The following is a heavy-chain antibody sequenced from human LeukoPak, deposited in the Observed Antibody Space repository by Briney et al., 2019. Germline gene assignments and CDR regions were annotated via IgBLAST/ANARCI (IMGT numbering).Heavy chain of an antibody. D-gene: IGHD5-18*01. CDR3: ARSRGYSYGADY. Sequence: ASVKVSCTASGYTFTGYYMHWVRQAPGQGLEWMGIINPSGGSTSYAQKFQGRVTMTRDMSTSTVYMELSSLRSEDTAVYYCARSRGYSYGADYWGQGTLVTVSS. J-gene: IGHJ4*02. CDR2: INPSGGST. CDR1: GYTFTGYY. V-gene: IGHV1-46*01.